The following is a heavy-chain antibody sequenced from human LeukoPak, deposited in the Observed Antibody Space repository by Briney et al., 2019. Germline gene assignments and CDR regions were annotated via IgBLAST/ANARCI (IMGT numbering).Heavy chain of an antibody. CDR2: ISYDGSNE. V-gene: IGHV3-30*03. D-gene: IGHD1-26*01. CDR3: ARKFLAGRLIDY. CDR1: GFTFSNYG. Sequence: GGSLRLSCAASGFTFSNYGMHWVRQAPGKGLEWVAVISYDGSNEYYADSVKGRFAISRDTSKNTLYLQMNGLRAEDTALYYCARKFLAGRLIDYWGQGTLVTVSS. J-gene: IGHJ4*02.